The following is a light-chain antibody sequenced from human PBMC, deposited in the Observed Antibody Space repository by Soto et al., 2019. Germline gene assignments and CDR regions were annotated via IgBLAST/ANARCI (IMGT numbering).Light chain of an antibody. Sequence: EIVLTQSPGTLPLSPGERATLSCRASQSVSSSYLAWYQQQPGQAPRLLIYGEYSRATVIPDRFSGSWSGTDCTLTIGILEPEDLAVYYCQQYGSSPRTLGQRTMVELK. J-gene: IGKJ1*01. CDR2: GEY. V-gene: IGKV3-20*01. CDR3: QQYGSSPRT. CDR1: QSVSSSY.